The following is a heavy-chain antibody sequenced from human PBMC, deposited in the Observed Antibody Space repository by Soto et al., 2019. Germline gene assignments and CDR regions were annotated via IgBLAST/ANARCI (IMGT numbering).Heavy chain of an antibody. CDR1: GFMFDTYS. D-gene: IGHD2-2*01. CDR3: AREGSTSSYYMDV. J-gene: IGHJ6*03. Sequence: EVQLVESGGGLVKRGGSLRLSCAASGFMFDTYSMDWVRQAPGKGLEWVSSISGSGRYIYYADSVKGRFTISRDNAKNSLYLQMNSLRAEDMAVYYCAREGSTSSYYMDVWGKGTTVTVSS. CDR2: ISGSGRYI. V-gene: IGHV3-21*01.